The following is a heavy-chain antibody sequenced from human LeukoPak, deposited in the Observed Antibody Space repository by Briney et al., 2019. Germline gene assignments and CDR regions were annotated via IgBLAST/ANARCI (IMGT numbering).Heavy chain of an antibody. V-gene: IGHV3-23*01. D-gene: IGHD2-15*01. CDR3: AKVLVFVSANRYYFDY. J-gene: IGHJ4*02. Sequence: GGSLRLSCAASGLTFSDSAMSWVRQAPGKGLEWVSLISGSGTSTFYADSVKGRFTTSRDNSKNTLYLQMNSLRAEDTAVYYCAKVLVFVSANRYYFDYWGQGTLVTVSS. CDR1: GLTFSDSA. CDR2: ISGSGTST.